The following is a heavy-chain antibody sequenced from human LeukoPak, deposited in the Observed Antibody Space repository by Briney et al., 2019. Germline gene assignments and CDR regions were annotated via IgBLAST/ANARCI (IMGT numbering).Heavy chain of an antibody. J-gene: IGHJ4*02. CDR2: ISSTGNYI. CDR1: GFTFSSYS. V-gene: IGHV3-21*01. CDR3: ARGGGYCSSTSCYYFDS. D-gene: IGHD2-2*01. Sequence: GGSLRLSCEASGFTFSSYSMNWVRQAPRKGLEWVSSISSTGNYIYYADSVKGRFTVPRDNAKKSLYLQMNSLRAEDTAVYYCARGGGYCSSTSCYYFDSWGQGTLVTVSS.